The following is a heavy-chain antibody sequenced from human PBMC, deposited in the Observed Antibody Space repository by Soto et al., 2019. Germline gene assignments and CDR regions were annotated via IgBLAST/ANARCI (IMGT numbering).Heavy chain of an antibody. D-gene: IGHD6-25*01. Sequence: SVKVSCKASGFTFTSSAVQWVRQARGQRLEWIGWIVVGSGNTNYAQKFQERVTITRDMSTSTAYMELSSLRSENTAVYYCAAGTAADTYYGMDVWGQGTTVTVSS. J-gene: IGHJ6*02. V-gene: IGHV1-58*01. CDR3: AAGTAADTYYGMDV. CDR1: GFTFTSSA. CDR2: IVVGSGNT.